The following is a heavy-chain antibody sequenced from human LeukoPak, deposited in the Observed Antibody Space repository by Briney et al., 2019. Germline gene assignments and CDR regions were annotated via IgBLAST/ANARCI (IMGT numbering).Heavy chain of an antibody. CDR2: IYYSGST. J-gene: IGHJ3*02. Sequence: PSETLSLTCTVSGGSISSSSYYWGWIRQPPGKGLEWIGSIYYSGSTNYNPSLKSRVTISVDTSKNQFSLKLSSVTAADTAVYYCGRREPPNDAFDIWGQGTMVTVSS. CDR3: GRREPPNDAFDI. D-gene: IGHD1-26*01. V-gene: IGHV4-39*07. CDR1: GGSISSSSYY.